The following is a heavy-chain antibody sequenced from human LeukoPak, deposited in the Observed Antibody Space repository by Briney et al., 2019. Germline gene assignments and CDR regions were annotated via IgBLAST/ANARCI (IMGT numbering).Heavy chain of an antibody. CDR2: ISWNSGSI. V-gene: IGHV3-9*03. CDR3: AKASSAGYYDILTGYYRSYYFDY. Sequence: GRSLRLSCAASGFTFDDYGMHWVRQAPGKGLEWVSGISWNSGSIGYADSVKGRFTISRDNAKNSLYLQMNSLRAEDMALYYCAKASSAGYYDILTGYYRSYYFDYWGQGTLVTVSS. CDR1: GFTFDDYG. D-gene: IGHD3-9*01. J-gene: IGHJ4*02.